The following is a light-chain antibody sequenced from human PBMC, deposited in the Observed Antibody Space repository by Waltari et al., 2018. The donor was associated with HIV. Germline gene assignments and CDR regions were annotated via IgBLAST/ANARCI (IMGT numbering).Light chain of an antibody. V-gene: IGLV1-47*01. CDR2: RND. CDR3: AAWDDSLSGWV. Sequence: QSVLTQPPSASGTPGQRVTISCSGSSSNIGSNYVYWFQQLPGTAPKLLIYRNDQRPSGVPGRFSGSKSGTSASLAISGLRSENEADYCCAAWDDSLSGWVFGGGTKLTVL. CDR1: SSNIGSNY. J-gene: IGLJ3*02.